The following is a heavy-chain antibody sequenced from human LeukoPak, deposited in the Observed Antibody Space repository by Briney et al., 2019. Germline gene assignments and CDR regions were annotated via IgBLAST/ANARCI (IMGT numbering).Heavy chain of an antibody. V-gene: IGHV4-4*07. Sequence: SETLSLTCTVSAGSISNDFWSWIRQPAGKGLEWIGRIYTSGTTNYSPSLKSRVTMSVDTSTNQFSLKLTSVTAADTAVYYCARENGSGSRGLDFWGQGTLVTASS. CDR3: ARENGSGSRGLDF. CDR2: IYTSGTT. J-gene: IGHJ4*02. D-gene: IGHD3-10*01. CDR1: AGSISNDF.